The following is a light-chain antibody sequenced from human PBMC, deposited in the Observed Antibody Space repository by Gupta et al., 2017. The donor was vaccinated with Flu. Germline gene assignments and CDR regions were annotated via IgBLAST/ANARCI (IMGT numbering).Light chain of an antibody. J-gene: IGKJ1*01. CDR1: QRIRSY. Sequence: DIQMTQSPSSLSASVGDRVTITYRASQRIRSYLNWYQQKPGKAPKLLIYAASSLQSGVPSRFSGSGSGTDFTLTISSLQPEDFATYYCQQSYSSPQTFGQGTKVEIK. V-gene: IGKV1-39*01. CDR3: QQSYSSPQT. CDR2: AAS.